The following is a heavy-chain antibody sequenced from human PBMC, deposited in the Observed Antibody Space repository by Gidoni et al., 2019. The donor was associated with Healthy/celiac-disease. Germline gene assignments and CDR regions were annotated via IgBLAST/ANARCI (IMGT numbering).Heavy chain of an antibody. J-gene: IGHJ6*03. CDR1: GGCFSGYY. Sequence: QVPLQQWGAGRLKPSETLSLTCAVDGGCFSGYYWSWVRQPPGKGLEWIGEINQSGSTNYNPSLKSRVNISVDTSKNQFSLKLGSVTAADTAVYYCARATIFSQSYYYYYYMDVWGKGTTVTVSS. D-gene: IGHD3-3*01. CDR2: INQSGST. CDR3: ARATIFSQSYYYYYYMDV. V-gene: IGHV4-34*01.